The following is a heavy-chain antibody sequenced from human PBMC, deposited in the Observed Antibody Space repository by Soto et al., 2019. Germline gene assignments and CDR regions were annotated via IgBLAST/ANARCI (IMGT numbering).Heavy chain of an antibody. CDR3: AREGFSNYPDY. Sequence: QVQLQESGPGLVKPSQTLSLTCTVSGGSISSGDYYWSWIRQPPGKGLEWIGYIYYSGSTFYNPSLKSRVSISLDTSKSQFSLKLNSVTAADTAVYYCAREGFSNYPDYWGQGILVTVSS. D-gene: IGHD1-1*01. V-gene: IGHV4-30-4*01. CDR1: GGSISSGDYY. J-gene: IGHJ4*02. CDR2: IYYSGST.